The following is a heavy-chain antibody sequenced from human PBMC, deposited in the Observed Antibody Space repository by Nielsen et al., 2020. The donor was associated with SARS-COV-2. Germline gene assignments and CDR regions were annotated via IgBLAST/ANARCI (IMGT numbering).Heavy chain of an antibody. CDR2: IIPIFGTA. V-gene: IGHV1-69*13. J-gene: IGHJ4*02. D-gene: IGHD2-15*01. CDR1: GGTFSSYA. CDR3: ARGGVYCSGGSCYLDYFDY. Sequence: LVKVSCKASGGTFSSYAISWVRQAPGQGLEWMGGIIPIFGTANYAQKFQGRVTITADESTSTAYMELSSLRSEDTAVYYCARGGVYCSGGSCYLDYFDYWGQGTLVTVSS.